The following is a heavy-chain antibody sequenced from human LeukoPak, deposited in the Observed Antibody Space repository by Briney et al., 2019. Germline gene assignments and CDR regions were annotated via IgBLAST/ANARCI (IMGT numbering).Heavy chain of an antibody. V-gene: IGHV3-21*01. CDR3: ARDDPRWGTSGDY. Sequence: GGSLRLSCVASGFTFSAYTMNWVRQAPGKGLEWVSFLSSSSTYIYYADSLKGRFTISRDNAKNSLYLLMNSLRAEDTAVYYCARDDPRWGTSGDYWGQGTLVTVSS. J-gene: IGHJ4*02. CDR2: LSSSSTYI. D-gene: IGHD7-27*01. CDR1: GFTFSAYT.